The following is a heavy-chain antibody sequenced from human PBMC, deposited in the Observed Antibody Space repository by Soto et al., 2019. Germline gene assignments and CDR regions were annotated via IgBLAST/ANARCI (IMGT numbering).Heavy chain of an antibody. CDR2: IYHTEST. CDR1: GDSISSSFW. J-gene: IGHJ4*02. CDR3: ARYDFGTFDY. Sequence: SETLSLTCAVSGDSISSSFWWSWVRQPPGKGLEWIGEIYHTESTVYNPSLKSRVTISLDKSKNQFSLNLDSVTAADTPVYYCARYDFGTFDYWGRGTLVTVSS. D-gene: IGHD4-17*01. V-gene: IGHV4-4*02.